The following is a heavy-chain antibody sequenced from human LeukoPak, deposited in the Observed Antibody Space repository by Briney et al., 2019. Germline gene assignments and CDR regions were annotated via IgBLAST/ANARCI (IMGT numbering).Heavy chain of an antibody. D-gene: IGHD6-19*01. CDR2: ISYDGSNK. CDR1: GFTFSSYG. Sequence: GGSLRLSCAASGFTFSSYGMHWVRQAPGKGLEWVAVISYDGSNKYYADSVKGRFTISRDNSKNTLYLQMNSLRAEDTAVYYCAKDSPQWLVTPPVDYWGQGTLVTVSS. V-gene: IGHV3-30*18. CDR3: AKDSPQWLVTPPVDY. J-gene: IGHJ4*02.